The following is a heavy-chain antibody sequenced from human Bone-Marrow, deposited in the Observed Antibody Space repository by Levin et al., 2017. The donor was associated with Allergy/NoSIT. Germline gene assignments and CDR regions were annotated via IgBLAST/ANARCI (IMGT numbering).Heavy chain of an antibody. Sequence: SETLSLTCTVSGGSIASYDFCWTWIRQSPGKGLEWLGNVFHSGTTYYNPSLRRRLSMSVDMSRKQISLRLSSVTASDTAVYYCARVLAYSDVFFGMDVWGQGTTVTVFS. J-gene: IGHJ6*01. D-gene: IGHD4-17*01. CDR1: GGSIASYDFC. CDR2: VFHSGTT. V-gene: IGHV4-30-4*08. CDR3: ARVLAYSDVFFGMDV.